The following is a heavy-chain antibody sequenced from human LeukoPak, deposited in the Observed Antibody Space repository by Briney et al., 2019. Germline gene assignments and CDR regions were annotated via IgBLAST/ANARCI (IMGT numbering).Heavy chain of an antibody. D-gene: IGHD2-15*01. CDR2: IYYSGSN. CDR3: ARSILHSGGSCCWYYFDY. V-gene: IGHV4-59*11. CDR1: GGSINNHY. J-gene: IGHJ4*02. Sequence: SETLSLTCTVSGGSINNHYWSWNRQPPGKGPEWIGYIYYSGSNNYNPSLKSRVTISVDTSKNQFSLKLSSMTAADTAVYYCARSILHSGGSCCWYYFDYWGQGTLATVSS.